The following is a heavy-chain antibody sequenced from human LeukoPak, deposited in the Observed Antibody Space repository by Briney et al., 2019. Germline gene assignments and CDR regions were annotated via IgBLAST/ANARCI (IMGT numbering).Heavy chain of an antibody. CDR3: AYSNYNDAFDI. CDR2: IYTSGST. Sequence: SETLSLTCTVSGGSISSYYWSWIRQPAGKGLEWIGRIYTSGSTNYNPSLKSRATMSVDTSKDQFSLKLSSVTAADTAVYYCAYSNYNDAFDIWGQGTMVTVSS. D-gene: IGHD4-11*01. J-gene: IGHJ3*02. CDR1: GGSISSYY. V-gene: IGHV4-4*07.